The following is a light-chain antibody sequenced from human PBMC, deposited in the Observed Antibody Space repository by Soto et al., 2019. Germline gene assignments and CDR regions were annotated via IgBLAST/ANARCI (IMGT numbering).Light chain of an antibody. V-gene: IGKV4-1*01. J-gene: IGKJ1*01. CDR1: QSVLYSSNNKNY. CDR3: QQYYSTPRT. Sequence: DIVMTQSPDSLDVSLGERATINCKSSQSVLYSSNNKNYLAWYQQKPGQPPKLLIYWASTRESGVPDRFSGSGSGTDFTLTISSLQAEDVAVYYCQQYYSTPRTFGQGTMVDI. CDR2: WAS.